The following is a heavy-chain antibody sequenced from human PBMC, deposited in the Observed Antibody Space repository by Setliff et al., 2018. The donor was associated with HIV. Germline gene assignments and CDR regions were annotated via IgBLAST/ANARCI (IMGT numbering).Heavy chain of an antibody. D-gene: IGHD3-16*01. CDR2: INPSGGST. CDR1: GYTFTSYY. CDR3: AGGGRVVWWYSDL. J-gene: IGHJ2*01. Sequence: ASVKVSCKASGYTFTSYYMHWVRQAPGQGLEWMGLINPSGGSTSYAQKFQGRVTMTRDTSTSTVYMELSSLRSEDTAVYYCAGGGRVVWWYSDLWGRGTLVTVSS. V-gene: IGHV1-46*01.